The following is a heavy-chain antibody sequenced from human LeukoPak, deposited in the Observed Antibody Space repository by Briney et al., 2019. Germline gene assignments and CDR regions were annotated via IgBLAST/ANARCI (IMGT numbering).Heavy chain of an antibody. CDR2: INHSGST. J-gene: IGHJ5*02. V-gene: IGHV4-34*01. CDR3: ARRTIVEVIRGGDWFDP. Sequence: KPSETLSLTCAVYGGSFSGYYWSWIRQPPGKGLEWIGEINHSGSTNYNPSLKSRVTISVDTSKNQFSLKLSSVTAADTAVYYCARRTIVEVIRGGDWFDPWGQGTLVTVSS. D-gene: IGHD3-22*01. CDR1: GGSFSGYY.